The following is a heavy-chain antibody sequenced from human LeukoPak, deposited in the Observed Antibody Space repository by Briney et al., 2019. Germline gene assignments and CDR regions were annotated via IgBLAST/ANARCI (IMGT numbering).Heavy chain of an antibody. V-gene: IGHV4-34*01. CDR3: ARAGLITMIAVVSFDY. D-gene: IGHD3-22*01. Sequence: GSLRLSCAASGFTFSSYAMSWVRQPPGKGLEWIGEINHSGSTNYNPSLKSRVTISVDTSKNQFSLKLSSVTAADTAVYYCARAGLITMIAVVSFDYWGQGTLVTVSS. CDR1: GFTFSSYA. J-gene: IGHJ4*02. CDR2: INHSGST.